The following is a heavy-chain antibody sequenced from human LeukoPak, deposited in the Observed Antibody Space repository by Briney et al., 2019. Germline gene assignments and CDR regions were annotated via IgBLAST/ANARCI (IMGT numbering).Heavy chain of an antibody. V-gene: IGHV3-48*03. CDR1: GFTFSSYE. J-gene: IGHJ4*02. Sequence: GGSLRLSCAASGFTFSSYEMNWVRQAPGRGLEWVSYISSSGSTIYYADSVKGRFTISRDNAKNSLYLQMNSLRAEDTALYYCARWTGIAVAGTGGIDYWGQGTLVTVSS. CDR3: ARWTGIAVAGTGGIDY. D-gene: IGHD6-19*01. CDR2: ISSSGSTI.